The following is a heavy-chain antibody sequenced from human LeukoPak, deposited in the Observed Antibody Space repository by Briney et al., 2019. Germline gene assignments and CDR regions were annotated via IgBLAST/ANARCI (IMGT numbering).Heavy chain of an antibody. CDR1: GFTFSSYG. CDR3: ARDRGGSGPTTTDY. D-gene: IGHD6-19*01. CDR2: ISSDGSNI. Sequence: GRSLRLSCAASGFTFSSYGMHWVRRAPGKGLLWVSRISSDGSNIIYADSVKGRFTISRDNAKNTLYLQMNSLRAEDTALYYCARDRGGSGPTTTDYWGQGTLVTVSS. J-gene: IGHJ4*02. V-gene: IGHV3-74*01.